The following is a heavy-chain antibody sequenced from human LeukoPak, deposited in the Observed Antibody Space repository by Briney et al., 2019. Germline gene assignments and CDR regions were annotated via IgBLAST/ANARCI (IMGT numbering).Heavy chain of an antibody. CDR3: ARSADMLDWFDP. V-gene: IGHV3-66*01. CDR2: IYSGGST. Sequence: GGSLRLSCAASGFTVSSNYMSWVRQAPGKGLEWVSVIYSGGSTYYVDSVKGRFTISRDNSKNTLYLQMNSPRAEDTAVYYCARSADMLDWFDPWGQGTLVTVSS. J-gene: IGHJ5*02. CDR1: GFTVSSNY. D-gene: IGHD3-10*02.